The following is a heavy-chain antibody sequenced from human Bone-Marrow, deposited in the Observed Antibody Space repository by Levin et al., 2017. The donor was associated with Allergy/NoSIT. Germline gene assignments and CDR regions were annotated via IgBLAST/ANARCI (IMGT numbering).Heavy chain of an antibody. D-gene: IGHD3-16*01. V-gene: IGHV3-23*01. J-gene: IGHJ4*02. CDR1: GFTFSSYA. CDR2: ISGSGGST. Sequence: GESLKISCAASGFTFSSYAMSWVRQAPGKGLEWVSAISGSGGSTYYADSVKGRFTISRDNSKNTLYLQMNSLRAEDTAVYYCAKDHAGYYDYVWVGYFDYWGQGTLVTVSS. CDR3: AKDHAGYYDYVWVGYFDY.